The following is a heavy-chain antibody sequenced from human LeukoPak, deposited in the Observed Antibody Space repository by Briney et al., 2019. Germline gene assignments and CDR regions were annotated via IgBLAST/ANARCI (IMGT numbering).Heavy chain of an antibody. CDR3: AKCLGDGGNYYFDY. V-gene: IGHV3-23*01. J-gene: IGHJ4*02. CDR2: ISGNGGST. CDR1: GFIFSTYA. Sequence: SVRVSCAASGFIFSTYAMLEVRQVPGKEREGVSGISGNGGSTYYADSVKGRFTITRDNSKNTLYLQMDSLRAEDTAVYYCAKCLGDGGNYYFDYWGQGTLVTVSS. D-gene: IGHD4-23*01.